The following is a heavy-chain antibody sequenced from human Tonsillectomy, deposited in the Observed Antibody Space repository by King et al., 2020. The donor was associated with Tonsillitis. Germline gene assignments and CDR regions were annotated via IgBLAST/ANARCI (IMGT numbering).Heavy chain of an antibody. Sequence: DVQLVESGGGLVQPGGSLRLSCSASGFTFSSHAMHCVCLAPGKGQEYVSAISIIGGSTYYADSVNGRFTISRDKSKNSLYLQMSSLRAEDSAVYYCVRISYSASGPPGPWGQGTRVTVSS. J-gene: IGHJ5*02. V-gene: IGHV3-64D*06. CDR2: ISIIGGST. D-gene: IGHD3-10*01. CDR3: VRISYSASGPPGP. CDR1: GFTFSSHA.